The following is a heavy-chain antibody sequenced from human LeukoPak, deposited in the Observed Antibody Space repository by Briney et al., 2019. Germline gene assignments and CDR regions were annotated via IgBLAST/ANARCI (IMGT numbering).Heavy chain of an antibody. CDR1: GYTFTSYD. V-gene: IGHV1-8*01. Sequence: ASVKVSCKASGYTFTSYDINWVRQATGQGLEWVGCMNPNSGDTVYAQKFQGRITMTRNTSTSTAYMEVSSLRSEDTAVYYCASVYSGSYYSRRGAFDIWGQGTMVTVSS. CDR2: MNPNSGDT. J-gene: IGHJ3*02. CDR3: ASVYSGSYYSRRGAFDI. D-gene: IGHD1-26*01.